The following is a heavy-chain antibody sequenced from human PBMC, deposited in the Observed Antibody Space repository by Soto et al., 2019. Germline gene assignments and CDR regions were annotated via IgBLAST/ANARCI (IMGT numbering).Heavy chain of an antibody. J-gene: IGHJ5*02. CDR2: IYYSGTT. V-gene: IGHV4-39*01. D-gene: IGHD3-3*01. Sequence: SETLSLTCTVSGDSITSNSYFWAWIRQTPGKGLEWIGSIYYSGTTYYNPSLRSRVTISVDRSKNQFSLKLSSVTAADTAVYYCARQRSGYYRNNWFDPWGQGTLVTVSS. CDR3: ARQRSGYYRNNWFDP. CDR1: GDSITSNSYF.